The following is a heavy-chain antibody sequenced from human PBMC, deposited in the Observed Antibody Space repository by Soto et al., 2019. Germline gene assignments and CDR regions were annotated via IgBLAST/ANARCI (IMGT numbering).Heavy chain of an antibody. CDR3: ARAGFCSTTSCSDAFDI. CDR1: GYTFTNYA. CDR2: INAGNGNT. J-gene: IGHJ3*02. V-gene: IGHV1-3*01. D-gene: IGHD2-2*01. Sequence: QVQLVQSGAEVKKPGASVKVSCKASGYTFTNYAMHWVRQAPGQRPEWMGWINAGNGNTKFSQRFQGRVTITRDTSANIAYRELSSLTSADTAVYYCARAGFCSTTSCSDAFDIWGQGTMVTVSS.